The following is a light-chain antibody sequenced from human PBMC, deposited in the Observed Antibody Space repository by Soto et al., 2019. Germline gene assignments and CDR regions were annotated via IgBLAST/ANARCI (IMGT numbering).Light chain of an antibody. CDR2: RYS. Sequence: QSALTQPPSVSGAPGQRVTISCTGSSSNIGTGYDVHWYQQVPGTAPKLLMYRYSNRPSGVPDRFSGSKSGASASLAITGLQAEDEADYYCQSYDNSLSGYVFGTGTKLTVL. J-gene: IGLJ1*01. V-gene: IGLV1-40*01. CDR1: SSNIGTGYD. CDR3: QSYDNSLSGYV.